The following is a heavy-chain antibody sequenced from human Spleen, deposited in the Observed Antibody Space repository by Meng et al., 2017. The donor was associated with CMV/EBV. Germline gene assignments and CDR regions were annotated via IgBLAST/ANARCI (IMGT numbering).Heavy chain of an antibody. CDR3: ARTPTRITMVRGVIEEYFQH. Sequence: FSGFYWSWIRQPPGEGLEWIGENKHRGSTNYNPSLKRRVTISVDTSKNQFSLKLSSVTAADTAVYYCARTPTRITMVRGVIEEYFQHWGQGTLVTVSS. CDR2: NKHRGST. J-gene: IGHJ1*01. V-gene: IGHV4-34*01. CDR1: FSGFY. D-gene: IGHD3-10*01.